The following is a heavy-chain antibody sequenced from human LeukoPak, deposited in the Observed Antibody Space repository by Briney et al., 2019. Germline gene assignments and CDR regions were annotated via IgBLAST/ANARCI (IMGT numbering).Heavy chain of an antibody. Sequence: GGSLRLSCAASGFTFSDFYMSWIRQAPGKGLEWVSYISSSGGSMYYADSVKSRFTISRDNAKNSLYPQMNSLRAEDTAVYYCARDSDSSSYYYYMDVWGKGTTVTVSS. CDR3: ARDSDSSSYYYYMDV. CDR2: ISSSGGSM. V-gene: IGHV3-11*04. D-gene: IGHD6-6*01. J-gene: IGHJ6*03. CDR1: GFTFSDFY.